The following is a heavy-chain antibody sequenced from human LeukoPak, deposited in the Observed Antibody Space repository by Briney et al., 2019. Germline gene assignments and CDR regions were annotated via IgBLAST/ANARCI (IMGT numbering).Heavy chain of an antibody. CDR2: INSDGSST. Sequence: GGSLRLSCAASGFTFSSYWMHWARQAPGKGLVWVSRINSDGSSTSYADSVKGRFTISRDNAKNTLYLQMNSLRAEDTAVYYCAKDLRMGGSGSYYPDYWGQGTLVTVSS. J-gene: IGHJ4*02. D-gene: IGHD3-10*01. CDR1: GFTFSSYW. V-gene: IGHV3-74*01. CDR3: AKDLRMGGSGSYYPDY.